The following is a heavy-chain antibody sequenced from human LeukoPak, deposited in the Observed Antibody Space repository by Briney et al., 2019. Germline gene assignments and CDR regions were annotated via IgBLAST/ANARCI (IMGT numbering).Heavy chain of an antibody. D-gene: IGHD7-27*01. J-gene: IGHJ4*02. V-gene: IGHV3-30*04. CDR1: GFTFSNFA. CDR2: MSYDGSNK. CDR3: ARDSWGFDF. Sequence: PGGSLRLSCAAPGFTFSNFAMHWVRQAPGKGLEWVAMMSYDGSNKYTDSVKGRFTISRDNSKNMVDLYMSNLKIEDTAVYYCARDSWGFDFWGQGTLVTVSS.